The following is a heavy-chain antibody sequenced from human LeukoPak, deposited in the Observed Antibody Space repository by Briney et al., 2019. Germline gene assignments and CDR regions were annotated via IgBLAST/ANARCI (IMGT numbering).Heavy chain of an antibody. D-gene: IGHD3-3*01. V-gene: IGHV7-4-1*02. CDR1: GYTFTSYG. Sequence: ASVKVSRKASGYTFTSYGMNWVRQAPGQGLEWMGWINTNTGNPTYAQGFTGRFVFSLDTSVSTAYLQISSLKAEDTAVYYCARSYYHFWSNYQYPGDYWGQGTLVTVSS. CDR2: INTNTGNP. J-gene: IGHJ4*02. CDR3: ARSYYHFWSNYQYPGDY.